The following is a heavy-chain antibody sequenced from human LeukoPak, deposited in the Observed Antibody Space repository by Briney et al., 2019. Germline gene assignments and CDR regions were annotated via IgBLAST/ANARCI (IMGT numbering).Heavy chain of an antibody. V-gene: IGHV3-30*04. CDR1: GFTFSSYA. Sequence: GGSLRLSCAASGFTFSSYAMHWVRQAPGKGLEWVAVISYDGSNKYYADSVKGRFTISRDNSKNTLYLQMNSLRAEDTAVYYCARGNGIAARGGFDYWGQGTLVTVSS. J-gene: IGHJ4*02. CDR2: ISYDGSNK. CDR3: ARGNGIAARGGFDY. D-gene: IGHD6-6*01.